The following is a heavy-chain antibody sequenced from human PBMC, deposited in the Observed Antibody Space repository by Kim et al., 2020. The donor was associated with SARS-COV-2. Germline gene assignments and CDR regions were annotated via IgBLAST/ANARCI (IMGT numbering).Heavy chain of an antibody. V-gene: IGHV1-2*02. J-gene: IGHJ6*02. D-gene: IGHD3-3*01. Sequence: ASVKVSCKASGYTFTGYYMHWVRQAPGQGLEWMGWINPNSGGTNYAQKFQGRVTMTRDTSISTAYMELSRLRSDDTAVYYCARGDQISSNYDFWSGYYNYYYYYGMDVWGQGTTVTVSS. CDR1: GYTFTGYY. CDR3: ARGDQISSNYDFWSGYYNYYYYYGMDV. CDR2: INPNSGGT.